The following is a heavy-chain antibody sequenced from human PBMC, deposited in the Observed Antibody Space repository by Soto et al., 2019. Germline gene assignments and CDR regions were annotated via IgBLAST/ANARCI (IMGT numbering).Heavy chain of an antibody. V-gene: IGHV1-18*01. CDR3: ARSHYDFWSGSPKPRYYYYGMDV. Sequence: ASVKVSCKASGYTFTSYGISWVRQAPGQGLEWMGWISAYNGNTNYAQKLQGRVTITADESTSTAYMELSSLRSEDTAVYYCARSHYDFWSGSPKPRYYYYGMDVWGQGTTVTVSS. CDR2: ISAYNGNT. D-gene: IGHD3-3*01. CDR1: GYTFTSYG. J-gene: IGHJ6*02.